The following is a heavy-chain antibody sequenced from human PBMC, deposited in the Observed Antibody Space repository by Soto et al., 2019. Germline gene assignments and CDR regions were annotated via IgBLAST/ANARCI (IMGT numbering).Heavy chain of an antibody. J-gene: IGHJ6*02. V-gene: IGHV1-69*01. D-gene: IGHD2-2*01. CDR2: IIPIPGTA. CDR1: GGTFSSYA. Sequence: QLQLVQSGAEVKKPGSSVKVSCKASGGTFSSYAISWVRQAPGQGLEWRGGIIPIPGTANYAQKFQGRVTITADESTRTAYMELSSLRSKDTAVYYCARSQGSSTSLEIYYYYYYGMDVWGQGTRVNVSS. CDR3: ARSQGSSTSLEIYYYYYYGMDV.